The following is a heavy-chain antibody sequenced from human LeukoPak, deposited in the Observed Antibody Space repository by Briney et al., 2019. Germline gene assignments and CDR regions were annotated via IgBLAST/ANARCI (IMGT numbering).Heavy chain of an antibody. D-gene: IGHD3-3*01. CDR1: GGSISSSSYY. J-gene: IGHJ2*01. CDR3: ARDKNDFWSGYSPNWYFDL. V-gene: IGHV4-39*07. Sequence: SETLSLTCTVSGGSISSSSYYWGWIRQPPGKGLEWIGSIYYSGSTYYNPSLKSRVTISVDTSKNQFSLKLSSVTAADTAVYYCARDKNDFWSGYSPNWYFDLWGRGTLVTVSS. CDR2: IYYSGST.